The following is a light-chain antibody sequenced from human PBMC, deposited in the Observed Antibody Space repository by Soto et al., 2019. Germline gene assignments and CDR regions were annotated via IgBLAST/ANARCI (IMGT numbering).Light chain of an antibody. V-gene: IGLV2-14*03. Sequence: QSVLTQPASVSGSPGESITISCTGTSSDVGAYNYVSWYQQHPGKAPKLMIYDVSNRPSGVSNRFSGSKSGNTASLTISGLQAEDEADYYCISYTSTNSLFGGGTKLTVL. J-gene: IGLJ2*01. CDR3: ISYTSTNSL. CDR1: SSDVGAYNY. CDR2: DVS.